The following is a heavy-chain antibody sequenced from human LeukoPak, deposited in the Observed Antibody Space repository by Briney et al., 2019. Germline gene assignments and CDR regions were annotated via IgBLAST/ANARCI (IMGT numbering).Heavy chain of an antibody. J-gene: IGHJ4*02. CDR1: GYSFTSNW. V-gene: IGHV5-51*01. Sequence: GESLKISCKGSGYSFTSNWIGGWRRMPGKGREGRGIIIPGNGDTRYSPSFQGQVTISSDKSLSTAYLQWSSLKASDTAMYYCASLMLNWYSSSWYVGPFDYWGQGTLVTVSS. CDR2: IIPGNGDT. CDR3: ASLMLNWYSSSWYVGPFDY. D-gene: IGHD6-13*01.